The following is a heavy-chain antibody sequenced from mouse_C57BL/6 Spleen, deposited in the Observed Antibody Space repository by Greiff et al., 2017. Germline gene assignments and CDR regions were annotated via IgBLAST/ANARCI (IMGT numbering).Heavy chain of an antibody. Sequence: EVMLVESGGGLVKPGGSLKLSCAASGFTFSDYGMHWVRQAPEKGLEWVAYISSGSSTIYYADTVKGRFTISRDNAENTLFLQMTSLRSEDTARYYCARLREYFDVWGTGTTVTVSS. V-gene: IGHV5-17*01. CDR2: ISSGSSTI. CDR3: ARLREYFDV. D-gene: IGHD1-1*01. CDR1: GFTFSDYG. J-gene: IGHJ1*03.